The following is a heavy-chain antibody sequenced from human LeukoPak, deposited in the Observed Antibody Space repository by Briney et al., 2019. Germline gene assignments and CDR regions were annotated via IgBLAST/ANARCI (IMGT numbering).Heavy chain of an antibody. CDR1: GYTFTSYD. V-gene: IGHV1-8*01. J-gene: IGHJ6*02. D-gene: IGHD6-13*01. CDR2: MNPNSGNT. Sequence: ASVKVSCKASGYTFTSYDINWVRQATGQGLEWMGWMNPNSGNTGYAQKFQGRVTMTRNTSISTAYMELSSLRSEDTAVYYCARRAAAGTGLAYCYYGMGVWDPGTTVTVSS. CDR3: ARRAAAGTGLAYCYYGMGV.